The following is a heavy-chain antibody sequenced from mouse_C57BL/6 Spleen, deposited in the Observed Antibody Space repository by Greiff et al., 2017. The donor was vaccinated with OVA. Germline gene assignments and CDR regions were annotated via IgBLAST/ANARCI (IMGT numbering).Heavy chain of an antibody. D-gene: IGHD2-5*01. CDR3: ARFSNYGFFDY. Sequence: QVQLQQPGAELVRPGSSVKLSCKASGYTFTSYWMHWVKQRPIQGLEWIGNIDPSDSETHYNQKFKDKATLTEDKSSSTAYMPLSSLTSEDAAVYYCARFSNYGFFDYWGQGTTLTVSS. J-gene: IGHJ2*01. V-gene: IGHV1-52*01. CDR2: IDPSDSET. CDR1: GYTFTSYW.